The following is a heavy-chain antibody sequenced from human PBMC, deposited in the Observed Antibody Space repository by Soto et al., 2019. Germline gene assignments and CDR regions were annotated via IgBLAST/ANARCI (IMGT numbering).Heavy chain of an antibody. D-gene: IGHD2-21*01. CDR1: GFTFSSYW. CDR3: ARGVRGAYGLDI. Sequence: GGSLRLSCAASGFTFSSYWTHWVRQAPGKGLVWVSRINSDGSRTNYADSVKGRFTISRDNAKNTLYLQMNSLRAEETAVYYCARGVRGAYGLDIWGQGTMVTVSS. CDR2: INSDGSRT. V-gene: IGHV3-74*01. J-gene: IGHJ3*02.